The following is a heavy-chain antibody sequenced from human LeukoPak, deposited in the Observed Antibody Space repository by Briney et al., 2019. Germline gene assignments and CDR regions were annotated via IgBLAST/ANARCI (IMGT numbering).Heavy chain of an antibody. CDR1: GFTFSSYA. V-gene: IGHV3-23*01. CDR2: ISGSGGNT. CDR3: AREASILDY. Sequence: GGSLRLSCAASGFTFSSYAMSWVRQAPGEGLEWVSVISGSGGNTYYADSVKGRFTISRDNSKNTLHLQMNSLRAEDTAIYYCAREASILDYWGQGTLVTVSS. J-gene: IGHJ4*02.